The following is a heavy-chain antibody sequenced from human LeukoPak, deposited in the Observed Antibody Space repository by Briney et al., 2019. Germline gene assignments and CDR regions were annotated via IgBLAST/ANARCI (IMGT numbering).Heavy chain of an antibody. CDR1: GFTFSSYS. CDR3: ARDTYYYDSSGYYSGYYYGMDV. CDR2: ISSSSSYI. J-gene: IGHJ6*02. Sequence: GGSLRLSCAAPGFTFSSYSMNWVRQAPGKGLEWVSSISSSSSYIYYADSVKGRFTISRDNAKNSLYLQMNSLRAEDTAVYYCARDTYYYDSSGYYSGYYYGMDVWGQGTTVTVSS. D-gene: IGHD3-22*01. V-gene: IGHV3-21*01.